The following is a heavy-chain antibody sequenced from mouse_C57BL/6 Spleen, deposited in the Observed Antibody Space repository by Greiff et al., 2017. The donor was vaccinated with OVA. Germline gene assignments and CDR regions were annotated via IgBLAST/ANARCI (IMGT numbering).Heavy chain of an antibody. CDR2: ISSGSSTI. V-gene: IGHV5-17*01. J-gene: IGHJ2*01. Sequence: EVQRVESGGGLVKPGGSLKLSCAASGFTFSDYGMHWVRQAPEKGLEWVAYISSGSSTIYYADTVKGRFTISRDNAKNTLFLQMTSLRSEDTAMYYCAGALLYYFDYWGQGTTLTVSS. CDR3: AGALLYYFDY. D-gene: IGHD1-1*01. CDR1: GFTFSDYG.